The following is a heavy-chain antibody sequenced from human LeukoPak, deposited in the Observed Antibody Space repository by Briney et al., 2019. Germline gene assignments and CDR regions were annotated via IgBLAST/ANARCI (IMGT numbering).Heavy chain of an antibody. CDR1: GGSISSGSYY. Sequence: SETLSLTCIVSGGSISSGSYYWSWIRQPAGRGLEWIGRIYTSGSTNYNPSLKSRVTISVVTSKNQFSMKLSSVTGADTAVYYWARDFSSKYVGWFDPGGQGTLVTVSS. CDR3: ARDFSSKYVGWFDP. CDR2: IYTSGST. D-gene: IGHD4-11*01. J-gene: IGHJ5*02. V-gene: IGHV4-61*02.